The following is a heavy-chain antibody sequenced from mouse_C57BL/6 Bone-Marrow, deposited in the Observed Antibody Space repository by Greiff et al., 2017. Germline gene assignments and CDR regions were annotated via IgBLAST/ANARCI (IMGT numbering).Heavy chain of an antibody. D-gene: IGHD2-12*01. CDR1: GFTFSSYA. Sequence: EVKLVESGGGLVKPGGSLKLSCAASGFTFSSYAMSWVRQTPEKRLEWVATISDGGSYTYYPDNVKGRFTISRDNAKKNLYLQMSHLKSEDTAMYYCAREASYYSYYYAMDYWGQGTSVTVSS. J-gene: IGHJ4*01. CDR3: AREASYYSYYYAMDY. CDR2: ISDGGSYT. V-gene: IGHV5-4*01.